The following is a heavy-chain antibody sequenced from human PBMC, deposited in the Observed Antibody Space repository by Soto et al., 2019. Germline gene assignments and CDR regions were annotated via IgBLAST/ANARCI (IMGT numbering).Heavy chain of an antibody. Sequence: PSETLSLTCDVSGGSVSSSSCYWGWIRQPPGKGLEWIGSIYYSGSTYYNPSLKSRVTMSVDTSKNQFSLKLSSVTAADTAVYYCAKYGSGVFDPWGQGTLVTVSS. CDR1: GGSVSSSSCY. CDR3: AKYGSGVFDP. D-gene: IGHD3-10*01. V-gene: IGHV4-39*01. J-gene: IGHJ5*02. CDR2: IYYSGST.